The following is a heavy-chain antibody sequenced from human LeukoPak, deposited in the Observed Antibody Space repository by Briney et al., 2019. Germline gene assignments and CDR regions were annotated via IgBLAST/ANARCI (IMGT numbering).Heavy chain of an antibody. CDR2: ISWNSDNI. CDR3: ARTFWSAYYFDY. J-gene: IGHJ4*02. V-gene: IGHV3-9*01. D-gene: IGHD3-3*01. CDR1: RFTFDDYA. Sequence: GRSLRLSCAASRFTFDDYAMHWVRQAPGKGLEWVSGISWNSDNIGYADSVKGRFTISRDNAKNSLYLQMNSLRAEDTALYYCARTFWSAYYFDYWGQGTLVTVSS.